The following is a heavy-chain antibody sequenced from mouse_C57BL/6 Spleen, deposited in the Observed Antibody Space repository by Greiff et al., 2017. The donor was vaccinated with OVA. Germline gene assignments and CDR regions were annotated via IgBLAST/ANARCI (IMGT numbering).Heavy chain of an antibody. CDR3: ARSPYYGSLLFDD. J-gene: IGHJ2*01. D-gene: IGHD1-1*01. V-gene: IGHV2-9-1*01. CDR2: IWTGGGT. CDR1: GFSLTSYA. Sequence: QVQLQQSGPGLVAPSQSLSITCTVSGFSLTSYAISWVRQPPGKGLEWLGVIWTGGGTNYNSALKSRLSISKDNSKSQVFLKMNSLQTDDTARYYCARSPYYGSLLFDDWGQGTTLTVSS.